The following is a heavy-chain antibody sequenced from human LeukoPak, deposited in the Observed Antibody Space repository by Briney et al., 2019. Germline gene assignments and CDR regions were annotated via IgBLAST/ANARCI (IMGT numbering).Heavy chain of an antibody. J-gene: IGHJ3*02. D-gene: IGHD1/OR15-1a*01. CDR3: ARNKPFDPFDI. V-gene: IGHV4-59*01. CDR2: IYYSGST. Sequence: FETLSLARTVAAVSLSTDYGGWIRQPPGKGLEWIGYIYYSGSTYSNRSLKSRVTISVDTYKNQVSLKLNGVTAADTDVYYCARNKPFDPFDIWGQGTLVTVSS. CDR1: AVSLSTDY.